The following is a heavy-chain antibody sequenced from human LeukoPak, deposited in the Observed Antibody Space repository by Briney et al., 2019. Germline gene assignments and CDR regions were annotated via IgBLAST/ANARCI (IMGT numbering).Heavy chain of an antibody. V-gene: IGHV4-34*01. CDR2: ITPSGST. CDR1: GGSFSGYF. J-gene: IGHJ3*02. Sequence: SETLSLTCVVYGGSFSGYFWSWIRQPPGKGLEWIGEITPSGSTNYSPSLKSRVSISIDTSKKKLSLRLTSVTAADSAVYYCARDLPGYNSGWQAFDIWGQGTLVTVSS. CDR3: ARDLPGYNSGWQAFDI. D-gene: IGHD6-19*01.